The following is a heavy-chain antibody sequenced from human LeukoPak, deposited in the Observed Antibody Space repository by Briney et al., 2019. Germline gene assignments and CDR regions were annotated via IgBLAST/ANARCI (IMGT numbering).Heavy chain of an antibody. V-gene: IGHV2-70*11. J-gene: IGHJ4*02. CDR3: ARIRYCSSTSCYDY. CDR2: IDWDDDK. CDR1: GFSLSTSGMC. D-gene: IGHD2-2*01. Sequence: SGPTLVNPTQTLTPTCTFSGFSLSTSGMCVSWIRQPPGKALEWLARIDWDDDKYYSTSLKTRLTISKDTSKNQVVLTMTNMDPVDTATYYCARIRYCSSTSCYDYWGQGTLVTVSS.